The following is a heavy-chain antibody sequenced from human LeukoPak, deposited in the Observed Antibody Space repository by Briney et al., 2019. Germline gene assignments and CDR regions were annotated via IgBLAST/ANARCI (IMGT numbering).Heavy chain of an antibody. J-gene: IGHJ4*02. CDR1: GYIFTGYY. CDR3: ARAVAGYSWVYYFDY. CDR2: INPNSGGT. Sequence: ASVKVSCKASGYIFTGYYMHWVRQAPGQGLECMGWINPNSGGTNYAQKFQGRVTMTRDTSTSTAYMGLSRLRSDDSAVYFCARAVAGYSWVYYFDYWGQGTLVTVSS. V-gene: IGHV1-2*02. D-gene: IGHD5-24*01.